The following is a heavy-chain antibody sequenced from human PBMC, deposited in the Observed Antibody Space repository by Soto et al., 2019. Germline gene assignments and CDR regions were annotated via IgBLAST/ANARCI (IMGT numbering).Heavy chain of an antibody. CDR3: AREGQAPYYSYGMDV. Sequence: QVQVVQSGDEVKKPGASVKVSCKASGYTFTNYGFSWVRQAPGQGLEWMGWISGYNGNTKYAEKCQGRGTMTTDTSTSTAHMELRSLRSDATAVYYCAREGQAPYYSYGMDVWGQGTAVTVSS. V-gene: IGHV1-18*01. J-gene: IGHJ6*02. CDR2: ISGYNGNT. CDR1: GYTFTNYG.